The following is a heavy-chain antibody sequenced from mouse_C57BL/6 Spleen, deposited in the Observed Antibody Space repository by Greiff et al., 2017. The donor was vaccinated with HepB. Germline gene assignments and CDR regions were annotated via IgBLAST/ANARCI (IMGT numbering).Heavy chain of an antibody. D-gene: IGHD4-1*01. CDR2: ISDGGSYT. J-gene: IGHJ3*01. Sequence: EVQVVESGGGLVKPGGSLKLSCAASGFTFSSYAMSWVRQTPEKRLEWVATISDGGSYTYYPDNVKGRFTISRDNAKNNLYLQMSHLKSEDTAMYYCARRGGTPFAYWGQGTLVTVSA. V-gene: IGHV5-4*01. CDR3: ARRGGTPFAY. CDR1: GFTFSSYA.